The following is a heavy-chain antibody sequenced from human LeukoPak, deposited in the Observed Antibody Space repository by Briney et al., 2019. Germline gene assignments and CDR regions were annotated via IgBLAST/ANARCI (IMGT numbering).Heavy chain of an antibody. CDR3: AKDKGGSWWGFDY. V-gene: IGHV3-23*01. D-gene: IGHD6-13*01. J-gene: IGHJ4*02. CDR1: GFTFSSYA. CDR2: ISGSGGST. Sequence: PGGSLRLSCASSGFTFSSYAMSWVRQAPGKGLEWVSTISGSGGSTYYADSVKGRFTISGDNSKNTLYLQMNSLRAEDTAVYYCAKDKGGSWWGFDYWGQGTLVTVSS.